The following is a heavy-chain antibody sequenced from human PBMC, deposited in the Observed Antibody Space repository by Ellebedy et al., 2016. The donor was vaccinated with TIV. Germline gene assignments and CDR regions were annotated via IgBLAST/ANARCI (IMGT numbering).Heavy chain of an antibody. CDR1: GFSFSGYW. CDR3: AKVRSGSGPDYLSGMDV. Sequence: GESLKISCAGSGFSFSGYWMTWVRQAPGKGLEWVANINGNGSYKYYVDSVKGRFTISRDNAKNSVYLQMNTLRAEDTAVYYCAKVRSGSGPDYLSGMDVWGQGTTVIVSS. V-gene: IGHV3-7*01. D-gene: IGHD3-10*01. J-gene: IGHJ6*02. CDR2: INGNGSYK.